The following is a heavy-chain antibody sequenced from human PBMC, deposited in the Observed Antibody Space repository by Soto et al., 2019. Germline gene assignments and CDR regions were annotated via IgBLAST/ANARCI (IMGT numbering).Heavy chain of an antibody. D-gene: IGHD4-17*01. CDR1: GFTVSSTY. CDR3: ARGLMYDSGDFAYGMDV. Sequence: GGSLRLACAASGFTVSSTYVTWVRQAPGKGLEWVSVIYRRGSTYYADSVKGRFTVSRDNSKNTLYLQMTSLRADDTAVYYCARGLMYDSGDFAYGMDVWGQGTTVTVSS. CDR2: IYRRGST. V-gene: IGHV3-53*01. J-gene: IGHJ6*02.